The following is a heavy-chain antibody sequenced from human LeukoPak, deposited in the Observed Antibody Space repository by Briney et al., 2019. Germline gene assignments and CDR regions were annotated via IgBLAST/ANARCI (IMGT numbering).Heavy chain of an antibody. J-gene: IGHJ4*02. D-gene: IGHD2-15*01. Sequence: SETLSLTCTVSGYSISSGYYWGWIRQPPGKGLECIGTMYHSGSTFYNPSLKSRVTISVDTSKNQFSLKLTSMTAADTAVYYCARDRGWRVLDYWGQGTLVTVSS. CDR3: ARDRGWRVLDY. V-gene: IGHV4-38-2*02. CDR1: GYSISSGYY. CDR2: MYHSGST.